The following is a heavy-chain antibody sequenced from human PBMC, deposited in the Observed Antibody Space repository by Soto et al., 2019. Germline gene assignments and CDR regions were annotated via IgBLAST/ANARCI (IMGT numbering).Heavy chain of an antibody. D-gene: IGHD2-2*01. CDR2: ISDGGGST. CDR1: GFTLSNYA. J-gene: IGHJ4*02. V-gene: IGHV3-23*01. Sequence: GGSLRLSCAASGFTLSNYAMSWVRQAPGKGLEWVSVISDGGGSTYYADSVKGRFTISRDSSRNTLYLQMNSLRAEDTAVYYCAKVRYCGSVTCANFDYWGQGILVTVSS. CDR3: AKVRYCGSVTCANFDY.